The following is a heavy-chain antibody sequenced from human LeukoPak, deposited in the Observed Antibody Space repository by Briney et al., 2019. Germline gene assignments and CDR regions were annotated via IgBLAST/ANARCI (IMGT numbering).Heavy chain of an antibody. J-gene: IGHJ4*02. D-gene: IGHD6-25*01. CDR3: ATIRGRDSSGWYVDY. V-gene: IGHV3-30*02. CDR2: IYYDGSNK. Sequence: GGSLRLSCAASGFTFRNYGMQWVRQAPGKGLEWVALIYYDGSNKYYTDSVTGRFTISRDNSKNTLYLQMNSPRAEDTAVYYCATIRGRDSSGWYVDYWGQGTLVTVSS. CDR1: GFTFRNYG.